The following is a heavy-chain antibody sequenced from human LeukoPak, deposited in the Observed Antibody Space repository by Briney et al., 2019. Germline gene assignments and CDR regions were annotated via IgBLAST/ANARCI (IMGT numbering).Heavy chain of an antibody. V-gene: IGHV3-74*03. Sequence: GGSLRLSCEASGFNFSDHWMEWVRQAPGKGLVWVSGIKGDGRSIKNADSVKGRFTISRDNGKSTLHLQMNSLRAEDTAVYYCVRGLAWSRDVWGQGTTVIVSS. CDR1: GFNFSDHW. D-gene: IGHD2-21*01. CDR2: IKGDGRSI. CDR3: VRGLAWSRDV. J-gene: IGHJ6*02.